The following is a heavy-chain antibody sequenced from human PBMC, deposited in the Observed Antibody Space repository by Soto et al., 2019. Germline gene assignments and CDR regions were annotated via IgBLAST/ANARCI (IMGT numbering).Heavy chain of an antibody. CDR3: ATQTGLYYYGIDV. CDR2: IFYSGST. CDR1: GGSINAFF. V-gene: IGHV4-59*01. J-gene: IGHJ6*02. Sequence: QVQLQESGPGLVKPSETLSLTCTVSGGSINAFFWSWVRQPPGKGLESIGYIFYSGSTNYNPSLKSRVTISLDTSTTQFSLNLTSVTAADTAVYYCATQTGLYYYGIDVWGQGTTVAVSS.